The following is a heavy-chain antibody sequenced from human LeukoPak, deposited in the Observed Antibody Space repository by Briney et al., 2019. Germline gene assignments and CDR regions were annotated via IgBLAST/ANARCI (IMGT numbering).Heavy chain of an antibody. J-gene: IGHJ6*03. Sequence: GASVKVSCKASGYTFTGYYMHWVRQAPGQGLEWMGWLNPNSGGTNYAQKFQGRVTMTRDTSISTAYMELSRLRSDDTAVYYCARDGHGFFGSGSYGYYYMDVWGKGTTVTVSS. V-gene: IGHV1-2*02. D-gene: IGHD3-10*01. CDR3: ARDGHGFFGSGSYGYYYMDV. CDR1: GYTFTGYY. CDR2: LNPNSGGT.